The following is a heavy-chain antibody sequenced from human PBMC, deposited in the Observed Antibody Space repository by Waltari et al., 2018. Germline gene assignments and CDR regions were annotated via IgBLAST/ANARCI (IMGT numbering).Heavy chain of an antibody. CDR1: GGSFSGYY. CDR2: INHSGST. V-gene: IGHV4-34*01. Sequence: QVQLQQWGAGLLKPSETLSLTCAVYGGSFSGYYWRWIRPPPGKGLEWIGEINHSGSTNYNPSLKSRVTISVDTSKNQFSLKLSSVTAADTAVYYCARTTLTGGYSYGLDYWGQGTLVTVSS. J-gene: IGHJ4*02. CDR3: ARTTLTGGYSYGLDY. D-gene: IGHD5-18*01.